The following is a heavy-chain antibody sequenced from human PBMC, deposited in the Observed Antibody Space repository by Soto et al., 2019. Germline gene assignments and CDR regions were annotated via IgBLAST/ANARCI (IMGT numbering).Heavy chain of an antibody. CDR3: AREGSATYYAMNV. Sequence: GASVKVSCKASGYTFSIYPIHWVRQAPGQRLEWMGWINAGNGNTQYSQTFQGRVTITSDTSASTAYMELSSLRSEDTAVYYCAREGSATYYAMNVWGQGTTVTVSS. J-gene: IGHJ6*02. V-gene: IGHV1-3*01. D-gene: IGHD3-16*01. CDR1: GYTFSIYP. CDR2: INAGNGNT.